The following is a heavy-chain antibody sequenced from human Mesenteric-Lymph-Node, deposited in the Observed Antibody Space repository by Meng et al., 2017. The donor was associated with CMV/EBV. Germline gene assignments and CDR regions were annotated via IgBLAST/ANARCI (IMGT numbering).Heavy chain of an antibody. V-gene: IGHV4-39*07. J-gene: IGHJ4*02. CDR1: GDSISSSSYY. D-gene: IGHD2-15*01. CDR2: IYYSGST. CDR3: ARVVVAATIYYFDC. Sequence: SETLSLTCTVSGDSISSSSYYWGWIRQPPGKGLEWIGSIYYSGSTYYNPSLKSRVTMSVDTSKNQFSLKLSSVTAADTAVYYCARVVVAATIYYFDCWGQGTLVTVSS.